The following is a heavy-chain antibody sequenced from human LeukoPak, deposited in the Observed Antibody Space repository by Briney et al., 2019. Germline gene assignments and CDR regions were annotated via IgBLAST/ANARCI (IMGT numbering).Heavy chain of an antibody. V-gene: IGHV1-8*03. CDR3: ARVPPPHPTILRATQTYYYYMDV. J-gene: IGHJ6*03. CDR2: MNPDSGNT. CDR1: GYTFTSYD. D-gene: IGHD3-10*01. Sequence: GASVKVSCKASGYTFTSYDINWVRQATGQGLEWMGWMNPDSGNTGYAQKFQGRVTITRNTSISTAYMELIRLRSDDTAVYYCARVPPPHPTILRATQTYYYYMDVWGKGTTVTVSS.